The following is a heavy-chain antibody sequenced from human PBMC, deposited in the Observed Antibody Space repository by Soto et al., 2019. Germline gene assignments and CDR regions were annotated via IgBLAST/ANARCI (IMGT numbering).Heavy chain of an antibody. CDR1: GFTFSSYA. J-gene: IGHJ5*02. V-gene: IGHV3-23*01. D-gene: IGHD6-6*01. CDR3: AKDFRASYSSSSGWFDP. CDR2: ISGSGGST. Sequence: EVQLLESGGGLVQPGGSLRLSCAASGFTFSSYAMSWVRQAPGKGLEWVSAISGSGGSTYYADSVKGRFTISRDNSKNTLYLQMNSLRAEDTAVYYCAKDFRASYSSSSGWFDPWGQGTLVTVSS.